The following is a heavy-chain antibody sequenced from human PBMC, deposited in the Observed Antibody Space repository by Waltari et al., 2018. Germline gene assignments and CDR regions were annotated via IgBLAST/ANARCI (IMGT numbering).Heavy chain of an antibody. J-gene: IGHJ4*02. CDR2: IRYDGSNK. Sequence: QVQLVESGGGVVQPGGSLRLSCAASGFTFSSYGMHWVRQAPGKGLEWVAFIRYDGSNKYYADSVKGRFTISRDNSKNTLYLQMNSLRAEDMAVYYCANQLRYFDWSRHSYYFDYWGQGTLVTVSS. D-gene: IGHD3-9*01. CDR1: GFTFSSYG. CDR3: ANQLRYFDWSRHSYYFDY. V-gene: IGHV3-30*02.